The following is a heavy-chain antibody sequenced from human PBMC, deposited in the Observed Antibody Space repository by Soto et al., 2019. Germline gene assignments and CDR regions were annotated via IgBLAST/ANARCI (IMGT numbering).Heavy chain of an antibody. J-gene: IGHJ6*02. V-gene: IGHV3-11*06. CDR3: ARQCGGDCYYYYYGMDV. CDR1: GFTFSDYY. Sequence: LRLSCAASGFTFSDYYMSWIRQAPGKGLEWVSYISSSSSYTNYADSVKGRFTISRDNAKNSLYLQMNSLRAEDTAVYYCARQCGGDCYYYYYGMDVWGQGTTVTVSS. D-gene: IGHD2-21*02. CDR2: ISSSSSYT.